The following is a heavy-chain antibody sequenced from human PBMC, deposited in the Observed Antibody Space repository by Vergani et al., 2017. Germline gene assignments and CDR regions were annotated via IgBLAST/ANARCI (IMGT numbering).Heavy chain of an antibody. V-gene: IGHV4-34*01. D-gene: IGHD6-13*01. CDR2: INHSGST. J-gene: IGHJ5*02. Sequence: QVQLQQWGAGLLKPSETLSLTCAVYGGSFSGYYWSWIRQPPGKGLEWIGEINHSGSTNYNPSLKSRVTISVDTSKNQFSLKLSSVTAADTAVYYCARGRIAVAGTSIWFDTWGQGTMVTVSS. CDR1: GGSFSGYY. CDR3: ARGRIAVAGTSIWFDT.